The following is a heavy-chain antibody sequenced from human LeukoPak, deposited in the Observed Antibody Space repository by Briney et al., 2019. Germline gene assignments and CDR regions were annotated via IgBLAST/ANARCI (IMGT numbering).Heavy chain of an antibody. D-gene: IGHD6-6*01. Sequence: SSETLSLTCTVSGGSISSYYWSWIRQPAGKGLEWIGRIYTSGSTNYNPSLKSRVTMSVDTSKNQFSLKLGSVTAADTAVYYCARDRSSSSIGYYYYMDVWGKGTTVTVSS. CDR2: IYTSGST. V-gene: IGHV4-4*07. CDR3: ARDRSSSSIGYYYYMDV. CDR1: GGSISSYY. J-gene: IGHJ6*03.